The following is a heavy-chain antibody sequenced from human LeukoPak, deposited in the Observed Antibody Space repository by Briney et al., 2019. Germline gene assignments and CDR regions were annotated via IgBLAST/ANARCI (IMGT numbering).Heavy chain of an antibody. CDR1: GGSISSYY. CDR3: ARAVQLERPPPLIDYYYMDV. Sequence: SETLSLTCTVSGGSISSYYWSWIRQPPGKGLEWIGYIYYSGSTNYNPSLKSRATISVDTSKNQFSLKLSSVTAADTAVYYCARAVQLERPPPLIDYYYMDVWGKGTTVTVSS. D-gene: IGHD1-1*01. CDR2: IYYSGST. J-gene: IGHJ6*03. V-gene: IGHV4-59*01.